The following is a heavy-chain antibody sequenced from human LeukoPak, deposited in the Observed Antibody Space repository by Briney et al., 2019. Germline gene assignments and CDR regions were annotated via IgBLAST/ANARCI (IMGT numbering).Heavy chain of an antibody. J-gene: IGHJ4*02. CDR3: AREEWFGELFGY. Sequence: PGGSLRLSCAASGFTFSSYEMNWVRQAPGKGLEWVSCISSSGSTIYYADSVKGRFTISRDNAKNSLYLQMNSLRAEDTAVYYCAREEWFGELFGYWGQGTLVTVSS. CDR2: ISSSGSTI. V-gene: IGHV3-48*03. D-gene: IGHD3-10*01. CDR1: GFTFSSYE.